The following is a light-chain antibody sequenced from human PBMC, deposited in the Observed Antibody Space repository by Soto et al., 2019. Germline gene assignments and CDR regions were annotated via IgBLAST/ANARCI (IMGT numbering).Light chain of an antibody. J-gene: IGKJ1*01. Sequence: EIVLTRAPYRLCVSLGERATLTCRASQSVSSSYLAWYQQKPGQAPRLLIYGASSRATGIPDRFSGSGSGTDFTLTISRLEPEDFAVYYCQHYGCSPWTFGQGTKVDI. CDR2: GAS. CDR3: QHYGCSPWT. V-gene: IGKV3-20*01. CDR1: QSVSSSY.